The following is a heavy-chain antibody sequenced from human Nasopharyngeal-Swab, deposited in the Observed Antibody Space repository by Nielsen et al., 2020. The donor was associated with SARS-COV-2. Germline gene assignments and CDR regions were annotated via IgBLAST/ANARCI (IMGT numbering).Heavy chain of an antibody. CDR1: GFTFSDYY. CDR3: AKDGGLTTFPYYYYYGMDV. D-gene: IGHD4/OR15-4a*01. CDR2: ISSSGSTI. J-gene: IGHJ6*02. Sequence: GESLKISCAASGFTFSDYYMSWIRQAPGKGLEWVSYISSSGSTIYYADSVKGRFTISRDNAKNSLYLQMNSLRAEDTAVYYCAKDGGLTTFPYYYYYGMDVWGQGTTVTVSS. V-gene: IGHV3-11*01.